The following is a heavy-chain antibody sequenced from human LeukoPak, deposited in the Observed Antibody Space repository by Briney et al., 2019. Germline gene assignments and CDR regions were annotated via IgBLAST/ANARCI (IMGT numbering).Heavy chain of an antibody. CDR1: GGSISSGGYY. CDR3: ARVTIFGVVYYFDY. CDR2: IYYSGST. V-gene: IGHV4-30-2*01. J-gene: IGHJ4*02. D-gene: IGHD3-3*01. Sequence: SETLSLTCTVSGGSISSGGYYWSWIRQPPGKGLEWIGYIYYSGSTYYNPSLKSRVTISVDRSKNQFSLKLSSVTAADTAVYYCARVTIFGVVYYFDYWGQGTLVTVSS.